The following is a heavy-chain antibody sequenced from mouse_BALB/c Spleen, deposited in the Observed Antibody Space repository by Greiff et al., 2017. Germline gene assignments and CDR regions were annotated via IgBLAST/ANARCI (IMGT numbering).Heavy chain of an antibody. J-gene: IGHJ1*01. CDR2: IYPGNSDT. V-gene: IGHV1-5*01. D-gene: IGHD2-1*01. Sequence: EVQLHQSGTVLARPGASVKMSCKASGYTFTSYWMHWVKQRPGQGLEWIGAIYPGNSDTSYNQKFKGKAKLTAVTSTSTAYMELSSLTNEDSAVYYCARLYGNYDFDVWGAGTTVTVSS. CDR3: ARLYGNYDFDV. CDR1: GYTFTSYW.